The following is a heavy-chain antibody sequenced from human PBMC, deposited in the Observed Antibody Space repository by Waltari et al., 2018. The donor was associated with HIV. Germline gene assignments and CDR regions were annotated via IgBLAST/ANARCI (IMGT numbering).Heavy chain of an antibody. CDR3: ARRGRSSGYYYYYGMDV. V-gene: IGHV5-51*03. CDR2: TYPCDSDT. J-gene: IGHJ6*02. D-gene: IGHD3-3*01. Sequence: EVQLVQSGAEVKKPGESLKISCKGSGYSFTSYWIGWVRQMPGKGLEWMGITYPCDSDTRYSPSFQGQVTISADKSISTAYLQWSSLKASDTAMYYCARRGRSSGYYYYYGMDVWGQGTTVTVSS. CDR1: GYSFTSYW.